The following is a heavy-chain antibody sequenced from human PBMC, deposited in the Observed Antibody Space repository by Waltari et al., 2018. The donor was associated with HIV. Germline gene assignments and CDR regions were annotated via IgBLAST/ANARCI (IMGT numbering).Heavy chain of an antibody. Sequence: EVHLVESGGGLVQPGRSLSLPCNASGFNFGGYAVTWFSQAPGKGLEWVGFIRSKPYGGTREYAASVKGRFTISRDDSKNIAFLQMDSLKIEDTAVYYCARGVNLRCTGDCYSAYWGQGTLVTVSS. CDR3: ARGVNLRCTGDCYSAY. J-gene: IGHJ4*02. V-gene: IGHV3-49*03. D-gene: IGHD2-21*02. CDR2: IRSKPYGGTR. CDR1: GFNFGGYA.